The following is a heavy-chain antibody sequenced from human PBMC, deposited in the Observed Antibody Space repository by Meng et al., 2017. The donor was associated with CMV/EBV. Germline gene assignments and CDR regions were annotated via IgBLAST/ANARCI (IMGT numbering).Heavy chain of an antibody. D-gene: IGHD3-22*01. CDR2: ISSSSSYI. V-gene: IGHV3-21*01. Sequence: GESLKISCAASGFTFSSYSMNWVRQAPGKGLEWVSSISSSSSYIYYADSVKGRFTISRDNAKNSLYLQMNSLRAEDTAVYYCARGQRRIVVNWFDPWGQGTLVTVSS. CDR1: GFTFSSYS. CDR3: ARGQRRIVVNWFDP. J-gene: IGHJ5*02.